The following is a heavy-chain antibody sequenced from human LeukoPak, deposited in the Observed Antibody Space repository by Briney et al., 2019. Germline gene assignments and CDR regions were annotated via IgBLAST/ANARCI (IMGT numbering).Heavy chain of an antibody. V-gene: IGHV3-23*01. CDR2: ISGSGGGT. J-gene: IGHJ4*02. CDR1: GFTFSSYA. D-gene: IGHD3-22*01. Sequence: GGSLRLSCAASGFTFSSYAMSWVRQAPGKGLEWVSTISGSGGGTYYADSVKGRFTISRDNSENTLYLQMNSLRAEDTAVYYCAKYHYDSSGYIPHFDYWGQGTLVTASS. CDR3: AKYHYDSSGYIPHFDY.